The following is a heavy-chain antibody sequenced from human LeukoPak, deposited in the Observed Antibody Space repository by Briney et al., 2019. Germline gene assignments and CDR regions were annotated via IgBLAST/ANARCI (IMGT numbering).Heavy chain of an antibody. D-gene: IGHD3-22*01. CDR1: GYTFTSYD. CDR2: MNPNSGNT. J-gene: IGHJ3*02. V-gene: IGHV1-8*01. CDR3: ATLTDYDSSGNDAFDI. Sequence: ASVKVSCKASGYTFTSYDINWVRQATGQGLEWMGWMNPNSGNTGYAQKFQGRVTMTRNTSISTAYMELSSLRSEDTAVYYCATLTDYDSSGNDAFDIWGQGTMVTVSS.